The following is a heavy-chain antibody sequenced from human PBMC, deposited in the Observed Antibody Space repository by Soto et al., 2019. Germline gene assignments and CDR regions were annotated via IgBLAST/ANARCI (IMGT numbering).Heavy chain of an antibody. V-gene: IGHV3-33*01. D-gene: IGHD6-13*01. CDR2: IWYDGNNK. CDR3: ARGGSSSWYLRWFDP. CDR1: GFTFINYG. J-gene: IGHJ5*02. Sequence: GGSLRLSCAASGFTFINYGMHWVRQAPGKGLEWVAVIWYDGNNKYYADSVKGRFTISRDNSKNTLYLQMNSLRVEDTAVYYCARGGSSSWYLRWFDPWGQGTLVTVSS.